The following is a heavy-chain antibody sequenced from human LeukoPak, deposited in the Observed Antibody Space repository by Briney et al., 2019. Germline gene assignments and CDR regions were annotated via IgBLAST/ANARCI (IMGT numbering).Heavy chain of an antibody. CDR1: GYTFSGHY. CDR3: ASCYYDSSGYYYFDC. Sequence: ASVKVSCKASGYTFSGHYMHWVRQAPGQGLEWMGWIKPSSGATNYAQKFRGRVTMTRDTSNRTSYMELSRLRSDDTALYYCASCYYDSSGYYYFDCWGQGTLVTVSS. J-gene: IGHJ4*02. D-gene: IGHD3-22*01. CDR2: IKPSSGAT. V-gene: IGHV1-2*02.